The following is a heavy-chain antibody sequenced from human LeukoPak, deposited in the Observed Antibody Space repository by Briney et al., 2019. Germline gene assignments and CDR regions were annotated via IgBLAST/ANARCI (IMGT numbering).Heavy chain of an antibody. CDR2: ISYDGSNK. CDR3: AKDGSMVRGVISDY. Sequence: GGSLRLSCAASGFTFSSYAMHWVRQAPGKGLEWVAVISYDGSNKYYADSVKGRFTISRDNSKNTLYLQMNSLRAEDTAVYYCAKDGSMVRGVISDYWGQGTLVTVSS. D-gene: IGHD3-10*01. V-gene: IGHV3-30-3*01. J-gene: IGHJ4*02. CDR1: GFTFSSYA.